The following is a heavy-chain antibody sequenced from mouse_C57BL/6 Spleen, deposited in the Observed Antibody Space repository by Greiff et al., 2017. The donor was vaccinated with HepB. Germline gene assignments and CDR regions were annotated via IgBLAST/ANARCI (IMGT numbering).Heavy chain of an antibody. D-gene: IGHD2-1*01. J-gene: IGHJ4*01. V-gene: IGHV1-82*01. Sequence: QVQLQQSGPELVKPGASVKISCKASGYAFSSSWMNWVKQRPGKGLEWIGRIYPGDGDTNYNGKFKGKATLTADKSSSTAYMQLSSLTSEDSAVYFCARSVGNYVGFYAMDYWGQGTSVTVSS. CDR1: GYAFSSSW. CDR3: ARSVGNYVGFYAMDY. CDR2: IYPGDGDT.